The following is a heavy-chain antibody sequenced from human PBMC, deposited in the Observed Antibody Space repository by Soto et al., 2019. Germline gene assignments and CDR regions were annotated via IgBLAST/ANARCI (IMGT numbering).Heavy chain of an antibody. J-gene: IGHJ6*03. CDR1: GYTFTRYG. CDR2: ISAYNGNT. CDR3: ARDRRFLEWSYMDV. V-gene: IGHV1-18*01. D-gene: IGHD3-3*01. Sequence: ASVKVSCKASGYTFTRYGISWVRQAPGQGLEWMGWISAYNGNTNYAQKLQGRVTMTTDTSTSTAYMELRSLRSDDTAVYYCARDRRFLEWSYMDVWGKGTTVTVSS.